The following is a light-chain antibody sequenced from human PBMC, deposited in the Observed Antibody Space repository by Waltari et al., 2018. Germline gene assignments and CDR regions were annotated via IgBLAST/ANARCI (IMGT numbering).Light chain of an antibody. CDR1: ALSKKY. V-gene: IGLV3-10*01. J-gene: IGLJ3*02. CDR2: EDI. CDR3: YSTDFSGHDRV. Sequence: SYELTQPPSVSVSPGQTARITCSGDALSKKYASWYQQKSGQAPVLVIYEDIKRPTGNPERFSGSSSGTTATLTISGAHVDDEADYYCYSTDFSGHDRVFGGGTKLTIL.